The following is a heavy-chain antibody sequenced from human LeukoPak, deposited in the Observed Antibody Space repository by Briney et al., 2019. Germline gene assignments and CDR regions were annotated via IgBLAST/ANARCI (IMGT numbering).Heavy chain of an antibody. J-gene: IGHJ6*03. D-gene: IGHD6-6*01. CDR2: ISWNSGSI. CDR3: AKDTVDSSSSGYYYMDV. CDR1: GFTFDDYA. V-gene: IGHV3-9*01. Sequence: PGGSLRLSCAASGFTFDDYAMHWVRQAPGKGLEWVSGISWNSGSIGYADSVKGRFTISRDNAKNSLYLQVNSLRAEDTALYYCAKDTVDSSSSGYYYMDVWGKGTTVTVSS.